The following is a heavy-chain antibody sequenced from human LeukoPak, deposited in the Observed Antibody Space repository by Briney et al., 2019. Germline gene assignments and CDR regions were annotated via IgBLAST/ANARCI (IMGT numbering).Heavy chain of an antibody. CDR1: GFTFSNYA. CDR2: IGGSGYTT. D-gene: IGHD1-26*01. Sequence: GGSLRLSCAASGFTFSNYAMTWVRQAPGKGLEWASTIGGSGYTTYYADSVKGLFTISRDNSKSTLYLQMNSLRVEDTAVYYCAKAQVGAYFDYWGQGTLVTVSS. V-gene: IGHV3-23*01. J-gene: IGHJ4*02. CDR3: AKAQVGAYFDY.